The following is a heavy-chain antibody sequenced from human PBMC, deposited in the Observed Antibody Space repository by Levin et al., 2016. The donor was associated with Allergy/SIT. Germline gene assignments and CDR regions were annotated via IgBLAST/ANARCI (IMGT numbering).Heavy chain of an antibody. V-gene: IGHV4-59*01. Sequence: RQAPGKGLEWIGYIYYSGSTNYNPSLKSRVTISVDTSKNQFSLKLSSVTAADTAVYYCARVRVEMASDFYYYYGMDVWGQGTTVTVSS. J-gene: IGHJ6*02. CDR2: IYYSGST. D-gene: IGHD5-24*01. CDR3: ARVRVEMASDFYYYYGMDV.